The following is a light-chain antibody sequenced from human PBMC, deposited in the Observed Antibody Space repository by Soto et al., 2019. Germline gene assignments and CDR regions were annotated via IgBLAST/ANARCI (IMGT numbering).Light chain of an antibody. CDR1: QIVSTTY. CDR3: XXYGSSPMYT. CDR2: GSS. V-gene: IGKV3-20*01. J-gene: IGKJ2*01. Sequence: EIVLTQSPGTLSLSPGERATLSCRASQIVSTTYLAWYQQKPGQAPRLLIYGSSSRAPGIPDRFSGSGSGTDFTLTISRLEPEDFAVYYXXXYGSSPMYTFGQGTKLEIK.